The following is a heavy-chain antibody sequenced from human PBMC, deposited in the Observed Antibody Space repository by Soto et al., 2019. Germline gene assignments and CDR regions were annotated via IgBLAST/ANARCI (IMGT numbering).Heavy chain of an antibody. V-gene: IGHV3-21*01. J-gene: IGHJ4*02. D-gene: IGHD3-16*01. CDR3: ARVHGTSASELLIKGTDY. Sequence: GGSLRLSCAASGFTFGSYNMNWVRQAPGKGLEWVSAIGVSHSHIYYADSVKGRFTISRDDAKYSLYLQMNSLRAEDTAVYYCARVHGTSASELLIKGTDYWGQGTLVTVPS. CDR1: GFTFGSYN. CDR2: IGVSHSHI.